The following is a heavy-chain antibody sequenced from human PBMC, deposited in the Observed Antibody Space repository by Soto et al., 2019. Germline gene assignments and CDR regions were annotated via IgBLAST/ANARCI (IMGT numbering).Heavy chain of an antibody. J-gene: IGHJ4*02. Sequence: GGSLRLSCAASGFTFSSYAMSWVRQAPGKGLEWVPAISGSGGSTHYADSVKARFTISRDNSKNTVYLQMNSLRAEDTAVYYCAKEERAYASGSYYNWGQGTLVTVSS. CDR1: GFTFSSYA. CDR2: ISGSGGST. CDR3: AKEERAYASGSYYN. D-gene: IGHD3-10*01. V-gene: IGHV3-23*01.